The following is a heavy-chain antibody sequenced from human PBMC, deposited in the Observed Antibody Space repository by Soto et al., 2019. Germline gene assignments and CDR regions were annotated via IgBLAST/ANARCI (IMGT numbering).Heavy chain of an antibody. CDR1: GFTFSSYA. CDR3: AKDRHSGYCSGGRCYSVPLDY. CDR2: ISGSGGNT. Sequence: EVQLLESGGGLVQPGGSLRLSCAASGFTFSSYAMSWVRQAPEKGLEWVSAISGSGGNTYYADSVKGRFTISRDNSKNTLYLKMNSLRAEDTAVYYCAKDRHSGYCSGGRCYSVPLDYWGQGTLVIVSS. V-gene: IGHV3-23*01. J-gene: IGHJ4*02. D-gene: IGHD2-15*01.